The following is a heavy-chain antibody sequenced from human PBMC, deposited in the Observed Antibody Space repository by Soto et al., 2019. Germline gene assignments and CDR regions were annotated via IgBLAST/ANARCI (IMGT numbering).Heavy chain of an antibody. J-gene: IGHJ4*02. Sequence: QVQLVQSGAEVKKPGSSVKVSCKASGGTLSNYAIRWVRQAPGQGLEWMGGIIPIFGTANYAQKFQGRVTITADESTSTAYMELSSLRSEDTAVYYCAGSSIAALFDYWGQGTLVTVSS. V-gene: IGHV1-69*01. CDR2: IIPIFGTA. D-gene: IGHD6-6*01. CDR3: AGSSIAALFDY. CDR1: GGTLSNYA.